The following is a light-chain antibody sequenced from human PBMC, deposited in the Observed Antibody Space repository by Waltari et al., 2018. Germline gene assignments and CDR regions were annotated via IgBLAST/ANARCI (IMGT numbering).Light chain of an antibody. CDR2: AAS. V-gene: IGKV1-39*01. Sequence: DIQMTQSPSSLSASVGDRVTIPCRASQSISSYLNWYQQKPGKAPKLLIYAASSLQSGVPSRFSGSGSGTDFTLTISSLQPEDFATYYCKQSYSTLWTFGQGTKVEIK. J-gene: IGKJ1*01. CDR3: KQSYSTLWT. CDR1: QSISSY.